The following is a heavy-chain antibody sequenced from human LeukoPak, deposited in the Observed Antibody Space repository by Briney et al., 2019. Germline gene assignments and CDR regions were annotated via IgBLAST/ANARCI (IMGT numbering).Heavy chain of an antibody. CDR1: GGSISSYY. V-gene: IGHV4-59*12. CDR3: ARERTEDFDY. CDR2: ISYSGST. J-gene: IGHJ4*02. D-gene: IGHD2-15*01. Sequence: PSETLSLTCTVSGGSISSYYWNWIRQPPGEGLEWIGYISYSGSTYYNPSLKSRVTMAVDTSKNQFSLKLSSVTAADTAVYYCARERTEDFDYWGQGTLVTVSS.